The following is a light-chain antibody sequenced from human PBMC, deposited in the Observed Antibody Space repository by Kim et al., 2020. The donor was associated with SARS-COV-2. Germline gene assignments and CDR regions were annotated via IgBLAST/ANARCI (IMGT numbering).Light chain of an antibody. CDR1: SGHSSYS. CDR2: LEGSGSY. V-gene: IGLV4-60*03. J-gene: IGLJ3*02. Sequence: SSGKLTCTLSSGHSSYSIAWHQQQPGKAPRYLMKLEGSGSYNKGSGVPDRFSGSSSGADRYLTISNLQSEDEADYYCETWDSNTRVFGGGTQLTAL. CDR3: ETWDSNTRV.